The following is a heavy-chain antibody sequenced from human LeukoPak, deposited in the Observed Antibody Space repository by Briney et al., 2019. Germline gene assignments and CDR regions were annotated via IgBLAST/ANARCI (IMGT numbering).Heavy chain of an antibody. CDR1: GYTFTGYY. CDR3: AREDYYGSGNPRNVPDY. Sequence: ASVKVSCKASGYTFTGYYMHWVRQAPGQGLEWMGWINPNSGGTNYAQKFQGRVTMTRDTSVSTAYMELSRLRSDDTAVYYCAREDYYGSGNPRNVPDYWGQGTLVTVSS. V-gene: IGHV1-2*02. J-gene: IGHJ4*02. CDR2: INPNSGGT. D-gene: IGHD3-10*01.